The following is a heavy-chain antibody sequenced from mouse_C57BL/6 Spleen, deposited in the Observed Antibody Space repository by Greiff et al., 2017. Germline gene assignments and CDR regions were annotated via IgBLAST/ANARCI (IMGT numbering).Heavy chain of an antibody. V-gene: IGHV6-3*01. Sequence: DVKLQESGGGLVQPGGSMKLSCVASGFTFSNYWMNWVRQSPEKGLEWVAQIRLKSDNYATHYAESVKGRFTISRDDSKSSVYLQMNNLRAEDTGIYYCTAFGGDFDYWGQGTTLTVSS. D-gene: IGHD3-1*01. J-gene: IGHJ2*01. CDR1: GFTFSNYW. CDR3: TAFGGDFDY. CDR2: IRLKSDNYAT.